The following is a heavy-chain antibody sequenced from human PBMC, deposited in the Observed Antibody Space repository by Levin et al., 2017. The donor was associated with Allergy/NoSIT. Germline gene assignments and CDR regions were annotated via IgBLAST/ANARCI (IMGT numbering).Heavy chain of an antibody. CDR2: IWYDGSQK. V-gene: IGHV3-33*01. J-gene: IGHJ4*01. Sequence: SCAVSGLRFNNYGFHWVRQAPGKGLEWVAIIWYDGSQKYHADSVKGRFTISRDDSKNTLYLQMNSLRADDTAIYYCATEGGTRGNFGYFNYWGHGALVTVSS. CDR3: ATEGGTRGNFGYFNY. D-gene: IGHD1-26*01. CDR1: GLRFNNYG.